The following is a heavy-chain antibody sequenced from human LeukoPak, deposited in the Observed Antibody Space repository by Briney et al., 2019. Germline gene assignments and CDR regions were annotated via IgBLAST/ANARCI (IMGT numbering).Heavy chain of an antibody. CDR3: ARARVQLERRPSYNWFDP. CDR2: ISAYNGNT. Sequence: ASVKVSCKASGYTFTSYGISWVRQAPGQGLEWMGWISAYNGNTNYAQKLQGRVTMTTDTSTSTAYMELRSLRSDDTAVYYCARARVQLERRPSYNWFDPWGQGTLVTVSS. CDR1: GYTFTSYG. D-gene: IGHD1-1*01. V-gene: IGHV1-18*01. J-gene: IGHJ5*02.